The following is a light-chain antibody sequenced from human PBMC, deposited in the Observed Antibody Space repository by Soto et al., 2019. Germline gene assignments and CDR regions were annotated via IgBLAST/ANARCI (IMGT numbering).Light chain of an antibody. CDR1: QSVSSY. Sequence: EIVLTQSPATLSLSPEERATLSCRDSQSVSSYFAWYQQKPGQAPRLLIYDASNRATGIPARFSGSGSGTVFTLTISSLEPEDFAVYYCQHRSNWPLTFGGGTKVEIK. V-gene: IGKV3-11*01. J-gene: IGKJ4*01. CDR3: QHRSNWPLT. CDR2: DAS.